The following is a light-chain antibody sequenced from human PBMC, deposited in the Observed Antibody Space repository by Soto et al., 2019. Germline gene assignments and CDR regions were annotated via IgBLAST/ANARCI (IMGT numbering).Light chain of an antibody. V-gene: IGKV1-33*01. J-gene: IGKJ4*01. CDR3: QQYLSLPPLT. Sequence: DIQMTQSPSSLSATIGDRVTISCQASRDISNYINWYQQKPGRAPKLLIYDVSNLETGVPPRFSGSGSGTDFTFTISSLQPEDIATYYCQQYLSLPPLTFGGGTRVEIK. CDR2: DVS. CDR1: RDISNY.